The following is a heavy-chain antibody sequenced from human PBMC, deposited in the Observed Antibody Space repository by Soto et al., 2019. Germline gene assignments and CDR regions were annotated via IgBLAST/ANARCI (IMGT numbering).Heavy chain of an antibody. CDR2: ISSSSSVI. CDR1: GFILSDCA. Sequence: DVQLVESGGGLVQPGRSLRLSCATSGFILSDCAMNWVRLAPGKGLEWVSYISSSSSVIDYADSVKGRFTVSRDNARNSLYLQMNSLRAEDTAVYYCARDLSWGSNWYYYMDVWGKGTTVTVSS. J-gene: IGHJ6*03. D-gene: IGHD7-27*01. CDR3: ARDLSWGSNWYYYMDV. V-gene: IGHV3-48*01.